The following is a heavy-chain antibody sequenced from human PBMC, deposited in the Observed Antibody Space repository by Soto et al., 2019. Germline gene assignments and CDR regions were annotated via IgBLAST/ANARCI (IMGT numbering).Heavy chain of an antibody. CDR2: TYYRSKWSN. CDR3: AGVPWFRGMDV. CDR1: GDSVSSNSSA. V-gene: IGHV6-1*01. D-gene: IGHD3-10*01. J-gene: IGHJ6*02. Sequence: QTLSLTCAISGDSVSSNSSAWNCIRQSPSRGLEWLGRTYYRSKWSNDYAVSVKSRITINPDTSKNQFSLQLYSVTPEDTAVYYCAGVPWFRGMDVWGQGTPVTVSS.